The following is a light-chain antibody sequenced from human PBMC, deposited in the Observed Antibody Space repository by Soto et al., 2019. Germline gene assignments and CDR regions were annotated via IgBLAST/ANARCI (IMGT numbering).Light chain of an antibody. CDR3: QQYSDSVLT. V-gene: IGKV3-20*01. CDR1: QTLTSNY. J-gene: IGKJ4*01. CDR2: GAA. Sequence: EIVWTQSPATLSLSPGERATLSCRASQTLTSNYLAWYQQKPGQAPRLLIHGAASRATGIPDRFSGSGSGTDFTLTISRLEPEDFAVYYCQQYSDSVLTFGGGTKVEIK.